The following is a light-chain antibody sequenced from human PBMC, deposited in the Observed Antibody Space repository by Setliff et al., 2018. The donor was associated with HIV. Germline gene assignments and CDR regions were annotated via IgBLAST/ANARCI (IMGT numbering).Light chain of an antibody. V-gene: IGLV3-21*03. CDR2: DDD. CDR1: NIGSKN. CDR3: QVWDSSSDWG. Sequence: SYELTQPPSVSVAPGKTARITCGGNNIGSKNVHWYQQKAGQAPVLVVYDDDDRPSGIPERFSGSNSGNTATLTISRVEAGDEADYFCQVWDSSSDWGFGGGTKGTVL. J-gene: IGLJ3*02.